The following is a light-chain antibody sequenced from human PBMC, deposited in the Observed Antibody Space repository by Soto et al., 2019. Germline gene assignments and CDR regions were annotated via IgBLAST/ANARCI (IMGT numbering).Light chain of an antibody. J-gene: IGLJ2*01. CDR1: SSNIGGNT. CDR2: SNN. V-gene: IGLV1-44*01. CDR3: AAWDDSLDGHVV. Sequence: QSVLTQPPSASGTPGQRVIISCSGSSSNIGGNTVNWYQQLPGTAPRLLIYSNNQRPSGVPDRFAGSKSGTSASLAISGLQSEDEADYYCAAWDDSLDGHVVFGGGTKLTVL.